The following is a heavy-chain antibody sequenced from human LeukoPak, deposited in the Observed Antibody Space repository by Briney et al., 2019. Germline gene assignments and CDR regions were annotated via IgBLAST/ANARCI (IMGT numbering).Heavy chain of an antibody. Sequence: GGSLRLSCAASGFTFSSYGMHWVRQAPGKGLEWVAFIRYGGSNKYYADSVKGRFTISRDNSKNTLYLQMNSLRVEDTAVYYCAKAPAGHCSGRTCYPFDYWGQGTLVSVSS. V-gene: IGHV3-30*02. D-gene: IGHD2-15*01. CDR1: GFTFSSYG. CDR3: AKAPAGHCSGRTCYPFDY. J-gene: IGHJ4*02. CDR2: IRYGGSNK.